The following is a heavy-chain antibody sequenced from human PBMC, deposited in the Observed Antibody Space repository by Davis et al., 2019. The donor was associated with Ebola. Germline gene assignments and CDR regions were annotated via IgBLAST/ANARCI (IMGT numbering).Heavy chain of an antibody. CDR2: IYPGDSDT. Sequence: GESLKISCKGSGYSFTSYWIGWVRQMPGKGLEWMGIIYPGDSDTRYSPSFQGQVTISADKSIRTAYLQWSSLKASDTAMYYCARGGYCSGGSCYSGAFAFDIWGQGTMVTVSS. D-gene: IGHD2-15*01. CDR3: ARGGYCSGGSCYSGAFAFDI. J-gene: IGHJ3*02. V-gene: IGHV5-51*01. CDR1: GYSFTSYW.